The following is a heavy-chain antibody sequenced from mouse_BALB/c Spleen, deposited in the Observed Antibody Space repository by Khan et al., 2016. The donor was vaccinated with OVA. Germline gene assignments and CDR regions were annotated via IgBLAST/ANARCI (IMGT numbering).Heavy chain of an antibody. V-gene: IGHV1S56*01. J-gene: IGHJ4*01. CDR2: IYPGSFNT. Sequence: QVQLQQSGPELVKPGASVRISCKASGYTFTTYYIHWVKQRPGQGLEWIGWIYPGSFNTNYNEKFKGKATLTADKSSNTAYMQLSSLTSEDSAVXFCARYDDFLGNAMDYWGQGTSVTVSS. CDR1: GYTFTTYY. D-gene: IGHD2-13*01. CDR3: ARYDDFLGNAMDY.